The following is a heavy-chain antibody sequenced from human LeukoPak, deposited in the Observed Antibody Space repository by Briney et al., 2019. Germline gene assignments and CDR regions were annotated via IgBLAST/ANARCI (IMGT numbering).Heavy chain of an antibody. CDR1: GFIFSDYY. V-gene: IGHV3-11*05. CDR3: ARAVSVSSYYFDC. Sequence: PGGSLRPSCAASGFIFSDYYMSWIRQAPGKGLEWISYISSSSSYTNYVDSVKGRFTISRDNAKSSLYLQMNSLRAEDTAVYYCARAVSVSSYYFDCWGQGTLVTVSS. J-gene: IGHJ4*02. D-gene: IGHD5/OR15-5a*01. CDR2: ISSSSSYT.